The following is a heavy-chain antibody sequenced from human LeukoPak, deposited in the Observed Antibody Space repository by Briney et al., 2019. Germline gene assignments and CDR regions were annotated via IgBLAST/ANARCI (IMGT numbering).Heavy chain of an antibody. D-gene: IGHD3-22*01. Sequence: PGGSLRLSCGASGFNFEDYGMSWVPQARGKCLEWVSGIYWYGGSTRYADPVKGRFTISRDNAKTSLYLQMNSLRAEDAALYYCARVGHYDRSGYWGYWGQGTLVHVSS. CDR3: ARVGHYDRSGYWGY. CDR2: IYWYGGST. CDR1: GFNFEDYG. J-gene: IGHJ4*02. V-gene: IGHV3-20*04.